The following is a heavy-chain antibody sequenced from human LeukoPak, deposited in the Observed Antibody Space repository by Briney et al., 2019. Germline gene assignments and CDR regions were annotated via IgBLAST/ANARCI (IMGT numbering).Heavy chain of an antibody. Sequence: GGSLRLSCATSGFTFSSYAMSWVRQAPEKGLEWVSAISGSGGSTYYADSVKGRFTISRDNSKNTLYLQMNSLRAEDTAVYYCAKESERGNYYDSSGYYENDYWGQGTLVTVSS. CDR1: GFTFSSYA. J-gene: IGHJ4*02. CDR2: ISGSGGST. CDR3: AKESERGNYYDSSGYYENDY. V-gene: IGHV3-23*01. D-gene: IGHD3-22*01.